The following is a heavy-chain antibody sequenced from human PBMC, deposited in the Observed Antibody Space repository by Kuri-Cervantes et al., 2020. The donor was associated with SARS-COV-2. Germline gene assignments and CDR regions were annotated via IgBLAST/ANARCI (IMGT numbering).Heavy chain of an antibody. J-gene: IGHJ4*02. CDR1: GYTFTNYF. Sequence: GESLKISCQASGYTFTNYFLNWVRQAPGQGLEWMGWINPRSGGTDYAQKFQGRVSMTRDTSISTVYMELSSLRSDDTAMYYCARVGINYGDYMGHHDYWGQGTLVTVSS. V-gene: IGHV1-2*02. CDR3: ARVGINYGDYMGHHDY. D-gene: IGHD4-17*01. CDR2: INPRSGGT.